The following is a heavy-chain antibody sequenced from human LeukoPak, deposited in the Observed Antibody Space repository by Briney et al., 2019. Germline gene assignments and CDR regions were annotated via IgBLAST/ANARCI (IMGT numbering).Heavy chain of an antibody. D-gene: IGHD3-10*01. CDR2: INQDGGVK. CDR1: GFTFSSHW. J-gene: IGHJ4*02. Sequence: GGSETLSCAASGFTFSSHWMSWVRQAPGKGLEWVASINQDGGVKHYVDSVKGQFTISRDNAKNSLYLQMNRLRAEDSAVYYCARWISESRMYSLDYWGQGTLAADSS. CDR3: ARWISESRMYSLDY. V-gene: IGHV3-7*01.